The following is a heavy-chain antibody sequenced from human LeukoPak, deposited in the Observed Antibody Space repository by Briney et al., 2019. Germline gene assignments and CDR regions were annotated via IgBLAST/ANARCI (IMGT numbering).Heavy chain of an antibody. CDR1: GGSISSGSYY. Sequence: PSETLSLTCTVSGGSISSGSYYWSWIRQPAGKGLEWIGRIYTSGSTNYNPSLKSRVTISVDTSKNQFSLKLSSVTAADTAVYYCARDPFRYYYGSGSPGWFDPWGQGTLVTVSS. D-gene: IGHD3-10*01. CDR2: IYTSGST. CDR3: ARDPFRYYYGSGSPGWFDP. V-gene: IGHV4-61*02. J-gene: IGHJ5*02.